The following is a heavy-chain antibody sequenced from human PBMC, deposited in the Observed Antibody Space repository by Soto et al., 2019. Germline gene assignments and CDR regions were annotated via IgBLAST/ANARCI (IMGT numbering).Heavy chain of an antibody. V-gene: IGHV3-33*01. Sequence: GGSLRLSCAASGFTFSSYGMHWVRQAPGKGLEWVAVIWYDGSNKYYADSVKGRFTISRDNSKNTLYLQMNSLRAEDTAVYYCTYDSSGYYNYWGQGTLVTVSS. J-gene: IGHJ4*02. CDR1: GFTFSSYG. CDR2: IWYDGSNK. D-gene: IGHD3-22*01. CDR3: TYDSSGYYNY.